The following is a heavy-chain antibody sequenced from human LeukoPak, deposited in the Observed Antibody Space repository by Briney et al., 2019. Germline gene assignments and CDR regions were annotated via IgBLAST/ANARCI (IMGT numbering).Heavy chain of an antibody. J-gene: IGHJ6*03. CDR1: GYTFTGYY. CDR2: INPNSGGT. D-gene: IGHD4-17*01. Sequence: GASVKVSCKASGYTFTGYYMHWVRQAPGQGLEWMGWINPNSGGTNYAQKFQGRVTMTRDTSISTAYMELSRLRSDDTAVYYCARIPDYGDYPSYYYMDVWGKGITVTVSS. V-gene: IGHV1-2*02. CDR3: ARIPDYGDYPSYYYMDV.